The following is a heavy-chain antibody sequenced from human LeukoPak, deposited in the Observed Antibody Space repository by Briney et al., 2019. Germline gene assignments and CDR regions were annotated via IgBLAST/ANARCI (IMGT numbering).Heavy chain of an antibody. CDR1: GGSISSGGYY. J-gene: IGHJ4*02. CDR2: IYYSGST. CDR3: ARAQGGEYYYDSSGYYGIPFDY. V-gene: IGHV4-31*03. D-gene: IGHD3-22*01. Sequence: SQTLSLTCTVSGGSISSGGYYWSWIRQHPGKGLEWIGYIYYSGSTYHNPSLKSRVTISVDTSKNQFSLKLSSVTAADTAVYYCARAQGGEYYYDSSGYYGIPFDYWGQGTLVTVSS.